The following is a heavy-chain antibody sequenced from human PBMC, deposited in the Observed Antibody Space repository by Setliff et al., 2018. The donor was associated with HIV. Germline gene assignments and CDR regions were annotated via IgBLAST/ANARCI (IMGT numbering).Heavy chain of an antibody. J-gene: IGHJ4*02. CDR2: INQDGSHK. Sequence: GGSLRLSCAASGFTFNNYWIIWVRQAPGKGLEWVANINQDGSHKYYVDSVKGRFTTSRDNAKNSLYLQMNSLRVEDTAVYYCASRAPPNRYYDIDYWGQGTLVTVSS. V-gene: IGHV3-7*01. D-gene: IGHD3-22*01. CDR1: GFTFNNYW. CDR3: ASRAPPNRYYDIDY.